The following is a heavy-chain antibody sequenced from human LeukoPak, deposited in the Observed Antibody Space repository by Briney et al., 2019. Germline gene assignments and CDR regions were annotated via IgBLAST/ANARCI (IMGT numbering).Heavy chain of an antibody. CDR3: AKDFFCSSTSCYSR. CDR2: ISGSGGST. Sequence: GGSLRLSCAASGFTFSSYAMSWVRQAPGKGLEWVPAISGSGGSTHYADSVKGRFTISRDNSKNTLFLQMNSLRAEDTAVYYCAKDFFCSSTSCYSRWGQGTLVTVSS. J-gene: IGHJ4*02. V-gene: IGHV3-23*01. CDR1: GFTFSSYA. D-gene: IGHD2-2*02.